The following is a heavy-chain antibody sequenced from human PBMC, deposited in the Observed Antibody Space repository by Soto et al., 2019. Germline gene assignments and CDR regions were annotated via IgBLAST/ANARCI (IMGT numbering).Heavy chain of an antibody. CDR3: ARDLSGRKRGIDACDI. CDR1: GFTFSSYS. Sequence: GGSLRLSCAASGFTFSSYSMNWVRQAPGKGLEWVSSISSSSSYIYYADSVKGRFTISRDNAKNSLYLQMNSLRAEDTAVYYCARDLSGRKRGIDACDIWGQGTMVTVSS. D-gene: IGHD6-19*01. J-gene: IGHJ3*02. CDR2: ISSSSSYI. V-gene: IGHV3-21*01.